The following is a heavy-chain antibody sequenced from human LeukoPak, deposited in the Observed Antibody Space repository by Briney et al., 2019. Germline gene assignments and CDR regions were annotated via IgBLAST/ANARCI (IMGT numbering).Heavy chain of an antibody. CDR1: GGSFSGYY. D-gene: IGHD3-22*01. J-gene: IGHJ4*02. CDR3: ARDLHYYDSSGYGY. V-gene: IGHV4-34*01. Sequence: KTSETLSLTCAVYGGSFSGYYWSSIRQPPGKGLEWIGEINHSGSTNYNPSLKSRVTISVDTSKNQFSLKLSSVTAADTAVYYCARDLHYYDSSGYGYWGQGTLVTVSS. CDR2: INHSGST.